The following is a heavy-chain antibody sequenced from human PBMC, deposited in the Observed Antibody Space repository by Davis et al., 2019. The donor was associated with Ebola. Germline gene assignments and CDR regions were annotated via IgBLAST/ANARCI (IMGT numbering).Heavy chain of an antibody. CDR1: GFTFSSYN. CDR3: TTDIRRSENYGWFDS. J-gene: IGHJ5*01. CDR2: ISSSGAST. D-gene: IGHD4-17*01. V-gene: IGHV3-21*01. Sequence: GESLKISCAGSGFTFSSYNMNWVRQAPGKGLEWVSSISSSGASTYYAASVRGRFTVSRDNAKNSLYLQMSTLRIDDTAMYYCTTDIRRSENYGWFDSRGQGTLVTVSS.